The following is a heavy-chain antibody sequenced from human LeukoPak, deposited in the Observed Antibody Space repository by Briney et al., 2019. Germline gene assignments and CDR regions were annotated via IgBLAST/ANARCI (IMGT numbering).Heavy chain of an antibody. CDR1: SGSISGYY. J-gene: IGHJ4*02. V-gene: IGHV4-59*08. Sequence: SETLSLTCTVSSGSISGYYWTWIRQPPGKGLEWIGNIFYSGSTNYTPSLNSRVTISLDTSKKQFSLKLTSVTAADTAVYYCARQSYGGAYYFFGYWGQGTLVAVSS. D-gene: IGHD1-26*01. CDR3: ARQSYGGAYYFFGY. CDR2: IFYSGST.